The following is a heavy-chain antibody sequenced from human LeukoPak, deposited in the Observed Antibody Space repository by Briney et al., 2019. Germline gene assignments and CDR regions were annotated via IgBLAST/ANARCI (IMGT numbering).Heavy chain of an antibody. J-gene: IGHJ3*02. CDR1: GFTFNSYT. V-gene: IGHV3-23*01. D-gene: IGHD1-26*01. CDR3: AKDGEVGATAPLDAFDI. Sequence: GGSLRLSCTASGFTFNSYTMSWVRQAPGRGMEWISAIVGRGDVTDHADSVKGRFTISRDNSKNMLYLQMNSLRAEDTAVYYCAKDGEVGATAPLDAFDIWGHGTTVTVSS. CDR2: IVGRGDVT.